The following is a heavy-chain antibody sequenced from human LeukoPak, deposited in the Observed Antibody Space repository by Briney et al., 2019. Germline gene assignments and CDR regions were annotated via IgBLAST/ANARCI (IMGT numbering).Heavy chain of an antibody. CDR3: AKDQGDYSSGWSIFDY. Sequence: GGSLRLSCAASGFTVSTYAMSWVSQAPGKGLEWVSGISGSGGRTYYADSVKGRFTISRDNSKNTLYLQMNRLRAEDTAVYYCAKDQGDYSSGWSIFDYWGQGSLVTVSS. J-gene: IGHJ4*02. CDR2: ISGSGGRT. CDR1: GFTVSTYA. D-gene: IGHD6-19*01. V-gene: IGHV3-23*01.